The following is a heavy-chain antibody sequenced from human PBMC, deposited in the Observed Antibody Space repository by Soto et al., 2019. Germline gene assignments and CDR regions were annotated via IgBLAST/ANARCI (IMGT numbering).Heavy chain of an antibody. CDR2: IYYSGST. V-gene: IGHV4-59*01. CDR1: GGSISSYY. Sequence: PSESLSLTCTVSGGSISSYYWSWIRQPPGKGLEWIGYIYYSGSTNYNPSLKSRVTISVDTSKNQFSLKLSSVTAADTAVYYCARNYGHAFDIWGQGTMVTVSS. CDR3: ARNYGHAFDI. D-gene: IGHD1-7*01. J-gene: IGHJ3*02.